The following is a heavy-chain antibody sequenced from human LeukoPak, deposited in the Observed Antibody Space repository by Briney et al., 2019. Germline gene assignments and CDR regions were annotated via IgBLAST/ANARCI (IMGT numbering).Heavy chain of an antibody. D-gene: IGHD3-22*01. J-gene: IGHJ4*02. V-gene: IGHV4-30-4*01. Sequence: PSETLSLTCTVSGGSISSGDYYWSWVRQPPGKGLEWIGYIYYRGSTSYNPSLKSRVTMSVDTSKNQFSLNLNSVTAADTAVYYCASGVRRSGYYDYWGQGTLVAVSS. CDR2: IYYRGST. CDR1: GGSISSGDYY. CDR3: ASGVRRSGYYDY.